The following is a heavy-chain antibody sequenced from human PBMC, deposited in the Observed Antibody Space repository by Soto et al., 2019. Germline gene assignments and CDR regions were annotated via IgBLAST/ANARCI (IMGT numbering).Heavy chain of an antibody. CDR2: IRSKANNYAT. Sequence: EVQLVESGGGLVQPGGSLKLSCAASGFTFSGSAVHWVRQASGKGLEWVGRIRSKANNYATAYAASVQGRFTIFRDDLKNTAYLQMYILKTEDTAVYYCANPQVYYGMDVWCQGTTVTVSS. J-gene: IGHJ6*02. CDR1: GFTFSGSA. CDR3: ANPQVYYGMDV. V-gene: IGHV3-73*02.